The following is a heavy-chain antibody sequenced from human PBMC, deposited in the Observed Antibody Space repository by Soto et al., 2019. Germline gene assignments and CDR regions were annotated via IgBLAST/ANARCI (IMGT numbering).Heavy chain of an antibody. V-gene: IGHV1-2*02. Sequence: ASVKVSCKASGYTFTDYYMHWVRQAPGQGLEWMGWINPNSGGTNYAQKFQGRVTMTRDTSISTAYMELSRLRSDDTAVYYCARKLELRGSYYYYYGMDVWGQGTTVTVSS. CDR2: INPNSGGT. CDR3: ARKLELRGSYYYYYGMDV. CDR1: GYTFTDYY. D-gene: IGHD1-7*01. J-gene: IGHJ6*02.